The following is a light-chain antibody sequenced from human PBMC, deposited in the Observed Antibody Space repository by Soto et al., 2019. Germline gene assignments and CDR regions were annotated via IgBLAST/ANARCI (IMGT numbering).Light chain of an antibody. CDR3: CSYAGSSTMDV. V-gene: IGLV2-23*02. J-gene: IGLJ1*01. CDR2: EVT. Sequence: QSVLTQPASVSGSPGQSITISCTGTSSDIGSYNLVSWYQQHPGRAPKLIIYEVTERPSGVSNRFSGSKSGNLASLTISGLQAEDEADYYCCSYAGSSTMDVFGAGTKLTAL. CDR1: SSDIGSYNL.